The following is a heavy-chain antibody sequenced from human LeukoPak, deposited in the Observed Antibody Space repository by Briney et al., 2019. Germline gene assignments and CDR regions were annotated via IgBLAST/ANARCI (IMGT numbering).Heavy chain of an antibody. J-gene: IGHJ6*03. CDR2: IYPGDSDT. V-gene: IGHV5-51*01. CDR3: ARHLPAAINYYMDV. D-gene: IGHD2-2*01. Sequence: GESLKISSKGSGSCFTSYWIGWVRQMPGKGLEWMGIIYPGDSDTRYSPSFQGQVTISADKSISTAYLQWSSLKASDTAMYYCARHLPAAINYYMDVWGKGTTVTVSS. CDR1: GSCFTSYW.